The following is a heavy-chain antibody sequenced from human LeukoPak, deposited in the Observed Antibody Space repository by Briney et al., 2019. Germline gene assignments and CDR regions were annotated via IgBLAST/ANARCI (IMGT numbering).Heavy chain of an antibody. CDR1: GFTFSSYA. Sequence: GGSLRLSCAASGFTFSSYAMHWVRQAPGKGLEWGAVISYDGSNKYYADSVKGRFTISRDNSKNTLYLQMNSLRAEDTAVYYCARGSRAIVATKFARGRYMDVWGKGTTVTVSS. V-gene: IGHV3-30*04. D-gene: IGHD5-12*01. CDR2: ISYDGSNK. CDR3: ARGSRAIVATKFARGRYMDV. J-gene: IGHJ6*03.